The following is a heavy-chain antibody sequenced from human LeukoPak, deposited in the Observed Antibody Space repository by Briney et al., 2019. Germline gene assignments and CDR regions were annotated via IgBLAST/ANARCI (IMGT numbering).Heavy chain of an antibody. Sequence: SETLSLTCAVYGGSFSGYYWSWIRQPPGKGLEWIGEINHSGSTNYNPSLKSRVTISVDTSKNQFSLKLSSVTAADTAVYYCARGVPGGYCSGGSCYTFVYYYYYMDVWGRGTTVTVSS. CDR1: GGSFSGYY. CDR3: ARGVPGGYCSGGSCYTFVYYYYYMDV. V-gene: IGHV4-34*01. D-gene: IGHD2-15*01. CDR2: INHSGST. J-gene: IGHJ6*03.